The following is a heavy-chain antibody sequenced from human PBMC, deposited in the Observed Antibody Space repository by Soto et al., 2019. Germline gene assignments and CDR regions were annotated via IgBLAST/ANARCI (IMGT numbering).Heavy chain of an antibody. J-gene: IGHJ6*02. CDR3: ARDRAVATPNYYYYGMDV. Sequence: QVQLVESGGGVVQPGRSLRLSCAASGFTFSSYGMHWVRQAPGKGLEWVAVIWYDGSNKYYADSVKGRFTISRDNSKNTLYLQMNSLRAEDTAVYYCARDRAVATPNYYYYGMDVWGQGTTVTVSS. CDR2: IWYDGSNK. D-gene: IGHD5-12*01. V-gene: IGHV3-33*01. CDR1: GFTFSSYG.